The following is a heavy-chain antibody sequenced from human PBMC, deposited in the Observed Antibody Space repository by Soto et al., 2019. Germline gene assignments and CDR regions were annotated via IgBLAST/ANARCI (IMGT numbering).Heavy chain of an antibody. CDR3: ARDLKGSEHYGGNWFDP. CDR2: IIPIFGTA. J-gene: IGHJ5*02. V-gene: IGHV1-69*01. Sequence: QVQLVQSGAEVKKPGSSVKVSCKASGGTFSSYAISWVRQAPGQGLEWMGGIIPIFGTANYAQKFQGRVTITADESTSTAYMELSSMRSEDTAVYYCARDLKGSEHYGGNWFDPWGQGTLVTVSS. D-gene: IGHD3-16*01. CDR1: GGTFSSYA.